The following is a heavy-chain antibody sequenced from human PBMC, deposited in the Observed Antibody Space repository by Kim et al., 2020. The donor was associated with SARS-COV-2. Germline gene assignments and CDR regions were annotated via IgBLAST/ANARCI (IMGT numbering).Heavy chain of an antibody. V-gene: IGHV3-30*04. J-gene: IGHJ3*02. CDR1: GFTFSNYA. Sequence: GGSLRLSCAASGFTFSNYAMHWVRQAPGKGLEWVAVISYDGSNKYYADSVKGRFTISRDNSKNTLYLQMNSLRAEDTAVYYCARDEDVYDNIAFDIWGQG. CDR3: ARDEDVYDNIAFDI. D-gene: IGHD3-10*01. CDR2: ISYDGSNK.